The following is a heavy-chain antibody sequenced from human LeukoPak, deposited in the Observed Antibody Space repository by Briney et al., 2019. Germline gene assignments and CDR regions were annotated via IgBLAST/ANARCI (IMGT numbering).Heavy chain of an antibody. V-gene: IGHV3-74*01. CDR2: INSDGSST. CDR3: ARGVAPDDTFDY. CDR1: GFTFTTFW. D-gene: IGHD2-15*01. Sequence: GGSLRLSCATSGFTFTTFWMHWVRQAPGKGLVWVSRINSDGSSTSYADSVKDRFTISRDNAKNTLYLQMNSLRAEDTAVYYCARGVAPDDTFDYWGQGTLVTVSS. J-gene: IGHJ4*02.